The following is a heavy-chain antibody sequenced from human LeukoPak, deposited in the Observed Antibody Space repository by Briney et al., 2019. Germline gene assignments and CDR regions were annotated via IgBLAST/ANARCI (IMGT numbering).Heavy chain of an antibody. CDR2: IYYSGST. D-gene: IGHD6-19*01. CDR3: ARGGWYPESFQH. V-gene: IGHV4-59*01. Sequence: PAETLSLTCTVSGGSISSYYWNWIRQPPGKGLEWIGYIYYSGSTNYNPSLKSRVTISVDTSKNQFSLKLSSVTAADTAVYYCARGGWYPESFQHWGQGALVTVSS. J-gene: IGHJ1*01. CDR1: GGSISSYY.